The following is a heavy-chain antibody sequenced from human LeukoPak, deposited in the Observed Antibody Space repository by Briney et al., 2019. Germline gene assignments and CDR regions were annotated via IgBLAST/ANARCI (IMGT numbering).Heavy chain of an antibody. CDR1: GFTFRSYG. CDR3: ARDRAAAMEYYYMDV. Sequence: QPGRSLRLSCAASGFTFRSYGMHWARQAPGEGLEWVAVIWYDGSNKNYADSVKGRFTISRDNSKNTLYLQMNSLRAEDTAVYYCARDRAAAMEYYYMDVWGKGTTVTVSS. D-gene: IGHD2-2*01. V-gene: IGHV3-33*01. CDR2: IWYDGSNK. J-gene: IGHJ6*03.